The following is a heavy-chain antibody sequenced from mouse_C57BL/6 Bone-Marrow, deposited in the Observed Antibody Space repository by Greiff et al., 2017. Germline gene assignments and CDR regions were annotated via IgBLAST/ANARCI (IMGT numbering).Heavy chain of an antibody. CDR2: ISGGGGNT. J-gene: IGHJ3*01. CDR3: ARRHYYGTLFAY. D-gene: IGHD1-1*01. Sequence: EVMLVESGGGLVKPGGSLKLSCAASGFTFSSYTMSWVRQTPEKRLEWVATISGGGGNTYYPDSVKGRFTISGDNAKNTLYLQMSSLRSEDTALYYCARRHYYGTLFAYWGQGTLVTVSA. CDR1: GFTFSSYT. V-gene: IGHV5-9*01.